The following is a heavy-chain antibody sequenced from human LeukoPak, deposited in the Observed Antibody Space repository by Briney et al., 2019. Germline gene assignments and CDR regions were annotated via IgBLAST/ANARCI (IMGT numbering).Heavy chain of an antibody. CDR1: GGSISSYY. CDR2: IYYSGST. D-gene: IGHD3-9*01. J-gene: IGHJ4*02. V-gene: IGHV4-59*01. CDR3: ARDRYDILTGYYMLDY. Sequence: PSETRSLTCTVSGGSISSYYWSWIRQPPGKGLEWIGYIYYSGSTNYNPSLKSRVTISVDTSKNQFSLKLSSVTAADTAVYYCARDRYDILTGYYMLDYWGQGTLVTVSS.